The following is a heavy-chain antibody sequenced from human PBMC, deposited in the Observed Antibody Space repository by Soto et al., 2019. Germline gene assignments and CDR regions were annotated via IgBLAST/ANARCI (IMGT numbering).Heavy chain of an antibody. Sequence: QVQLVQSGAEVKKPGASLKVSCKAPGGTFSIYAISWVRQAPGQGLEWMGGIIPIFGTANYAQKFQGRVTITADESTSTGYMELSSLRSEDTAVYYCARSHGGTNSLDIYYYYYYGMDVWGQGTTVTVSS. V-gene: IGHV1-69*01. CDR3: ARSHGGTNSLDIYYYYYYGMDV. D-gene: IGHD2-15*01. CDR1: GGTFSIYA. CDR2: IIPIFGTA. J-gene: IGHJ6*02.